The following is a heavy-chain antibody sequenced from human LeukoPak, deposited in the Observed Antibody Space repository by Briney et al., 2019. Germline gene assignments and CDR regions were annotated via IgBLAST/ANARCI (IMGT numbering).Heavy chain of an antibody. CDR3: ARIYSSSSSWFDP. V-gene: IGHV5-51*01. CDR2: IYPSDSDT. Sequence: GESLKISCKGSGNTFTTSWIGWVRQMPGKGLEWMGIIYPSDSDTRYSPSFQGQVTISADTSISTAYLQWSSLKASDTAIYYCARIYSSSSSWFDPWGQGTLVTVSS. D-gene: IGHD6-13*01. J-gene: IGHJ5*02. CDR1: GNTFTTSW.